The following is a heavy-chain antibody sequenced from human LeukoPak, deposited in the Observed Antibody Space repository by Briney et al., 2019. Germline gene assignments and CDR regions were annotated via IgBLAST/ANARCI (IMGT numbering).Heavy chain of an antibody. Sequence: ASVKVSCKASGYTFTGYYMHWVRQAPGQGLEWMGRINPNNGGTNYAQKFQGRVTMTRDTSTSTVYMELSSLRSEDTAVYYCARDRDSWSSGARFDYWGQGTLVTVSS. CDR1: GYTFTGYY. J-gene: IGHJ4*02. CDR3: ARDRDSWSSGARFDY. V-gene: IGHV1-2*06. CDR2: INPNNGGT. D-gene: IGHD1-26*01.